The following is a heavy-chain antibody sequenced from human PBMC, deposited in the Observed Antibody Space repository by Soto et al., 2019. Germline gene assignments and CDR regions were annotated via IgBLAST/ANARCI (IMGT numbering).Heavy chain of an antibody. CDR1: GGSISSGGYS. D-gene: IGHD3-22*01. V-gene: IGHV4-30-2*01. CDR3: ARGGVDYYDSSGYYFDF. Sequence: SETLSLTCAVSGGSISSGGYSWSWIRQPPGKGLEWIGYIYHSGSTYYNPSLKSRVTISVDRSKNQFSLKLSSVTAADTAVYYCARGGVDYYDSSGYYFDFWGQGILVTVSS. J-gene: IGHJ4*02. CDR2: IYHSGST.